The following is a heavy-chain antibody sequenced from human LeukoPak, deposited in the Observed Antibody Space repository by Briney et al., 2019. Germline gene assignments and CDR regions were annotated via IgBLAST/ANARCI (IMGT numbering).Heavy chain of an antibody. Sequence: GGSLRLSCAASGFTFSSYAMSWVRQAPGKGLEWVSVISGSGGSTYYADSVKGRFTISRDNSKNTLYLQMNSLRAEDTAVYYCAKERVYSSSWDPEEEYFDYWGQGTLVTVSS. V-gene: IGHV3-23*01. D-gene: IGHD6-13*01. J-gene: IGHJ4*02. CDR2: ISGSGGST. CDR1: GFTFSSYA. CDR3: AKERVYSSSWDPEEEYFDY.